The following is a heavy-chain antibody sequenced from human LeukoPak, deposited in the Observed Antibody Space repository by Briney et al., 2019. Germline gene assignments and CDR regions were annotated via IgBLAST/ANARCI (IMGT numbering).Heavy chain of an antibody. CDR2: ISSSSSYI. D-gene: IGHD3-22*01. CDR3: ARSRSGYYEDY. J-gene: IGHJ4*02. Sequence: GGSLRLSCAASGFTFSSYSMNWVRQASGKGLEWVSSISSSSSYIYYADSVKGRFTISRDNAKNSLSLQVNSLSAEDTAVYYCARSRSGYYEDYWGQGTLVTVSS. V-gene: IGHV3-21*01. CDR1: GFTFSSYS.